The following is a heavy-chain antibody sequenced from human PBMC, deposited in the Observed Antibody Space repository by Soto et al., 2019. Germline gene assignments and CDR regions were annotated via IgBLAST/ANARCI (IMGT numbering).Heavy chain of an antibody. Sequence: LRLSCAASGFTFSSYEMNWVRQAPGKGLEWVSYISSSGSTIYYADSVKGRFTISRDNAKNSLYLQMNSLRAEDTAVYYCARDDPVWSLVPNWFDPWGQGTLVTVSS. CDR3: ARDDPVWSLVPNWFDP. D-gene: IGHD6-13*01. CDR2: ISSSGSTI. J-gene: IGHJ5*02. V-gene: IGHV3-48*03. CDR1: GFTFSSYE.